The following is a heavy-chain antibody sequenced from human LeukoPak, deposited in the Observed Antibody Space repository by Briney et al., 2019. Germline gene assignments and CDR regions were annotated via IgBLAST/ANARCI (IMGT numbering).Heavy chain of an antibody. CDR3: AKDLRKVNTRYYYYYGMDV. CDR2: ISYDGSNK. V-gene: IGHV3-30*18. Sequence: PGGSLRLSCAASGFTFSSYGMHWVRQAPGKGLERVAVISYDGSNKYYADSVKGRFTISRDNSKNTLYLQMNSLRAEDTAVYYCAKDLRKVNTRYYYYYGMDVWGKGTTVTVSS. CDR1: GFTFSSYG. J-gene: IGHJ6*04. D-gene: IGHD1/OR15-1a*01.